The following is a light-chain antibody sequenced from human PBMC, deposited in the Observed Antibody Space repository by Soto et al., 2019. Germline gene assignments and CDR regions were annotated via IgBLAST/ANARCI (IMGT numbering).Light chain of an antibody. Sequence: QSVLTQSPSASASLGASVKLTCTLSSGHSSYAIAWHQQQPEKGPRYLMKLNSDGSHSKEDGIPDRFSGSSSGAERYLTISSLQSEDEADYYCQTWGTGIRVFGGGTQLTVL. J-gene: IGLJ7*01. CDR3: QTWGTGIRV. CDR2: LNSDGSH. CDR1: SGHSSYA. V-gene: IGLV4-69*01.